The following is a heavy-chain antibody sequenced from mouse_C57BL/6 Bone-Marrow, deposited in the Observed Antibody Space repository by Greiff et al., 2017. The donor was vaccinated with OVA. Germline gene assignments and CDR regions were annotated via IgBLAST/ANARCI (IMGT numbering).Heavy chain of an antibody. J-gene: IGHJ1*03. CDR3: ARSPYYRYVDV. V-gene: IGHV1-69*01. CDR2: IDPSDSYT. CDR1: GYTFTSYW. Sequence: QVQLKQPGAELVMPGASVKLSCKASGYTFTSYWMHWVKQRPGQGLEWIGEIDPSDSYTNYNKKFKGKSTLTVDKSSSTDYMQLSSLTSEDSAVYYCARSPYYRYVDVWGTGTTVTVSS.